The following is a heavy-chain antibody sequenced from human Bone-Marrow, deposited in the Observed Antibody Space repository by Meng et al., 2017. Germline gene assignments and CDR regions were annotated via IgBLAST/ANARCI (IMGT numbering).Heavy chain of an antibody. J-gene: IGHJ6*02. D-gene: IGHD3-9*01. CDR1: GYTFTDYY. CDR2: IIPIFGTA. Sequence: SVKVSCKASGYTFTDYYMHWVRQAPGQGLEWMGGIIPIFGTANYAQKFQGRVTITTDESTSTAYMELSSLRSEDTAVYFCASPRIDDILTGYSARYYYYGMDVWGQGTTVTVSS. CDR3: ASPRIDDILTGYSARYYYYGMDV. V-gene: IGHV1-69*05.